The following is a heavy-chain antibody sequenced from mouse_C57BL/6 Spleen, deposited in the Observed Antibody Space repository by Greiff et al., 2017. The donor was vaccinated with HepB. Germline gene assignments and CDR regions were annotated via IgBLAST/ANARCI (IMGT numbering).Heavy chain of an antibody. D-gene: IGHD1-1*01. CDR1: GYTFTSYW. J-gene: IGHJ4*01. Sequence: QVQLKQPGAELVKPGASVKLSCKASGYTFTSYWMHWVKQRPGRGLEWIGRIDPNSGGTKYNEKFKSKATLTVDKPSSTAYMQLSSLTSEDSAVYYCARRLLRSYYAMDYWGQGTSVTVSS. V-gene: IGHV1-72*01. CDR3: ARRLLRSYYAMDY. CDR2: IDPNSGGT.